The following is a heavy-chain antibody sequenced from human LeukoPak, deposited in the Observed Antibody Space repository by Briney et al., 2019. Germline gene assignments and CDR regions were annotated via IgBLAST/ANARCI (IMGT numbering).Heavy chain of an antibody. V-gene: IGHV4-39*01. J-gene: IGHJ4*02. CDR3: ARHGNHYYGSGGFDY. CDR1: GGSISSSYY. CDR2: IYYGGST. D-gene: IGHD3-10*01. Sequence: SETLSLTCTVSGGSISSSYYWGLIRQPPGKGLDWIGSIYYGGSTYYNPSLRSRVTTSVDTSKNQFPLKLTSVTAADTAVYYCARHGNHYYGSGGFDYWGQGTLVTVSS.